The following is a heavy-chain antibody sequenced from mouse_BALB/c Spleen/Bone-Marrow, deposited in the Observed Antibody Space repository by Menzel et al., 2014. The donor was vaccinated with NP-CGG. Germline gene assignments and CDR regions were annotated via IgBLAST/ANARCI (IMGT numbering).Heavy chain of an antibody. Sequence: QVHLQQPGPGLVAPSQSLSITCTVSGFSLTTYGVHWVRQPPGKGLEWQGVIWAGGSTHYNSALMSRLSISKDNSNNQVFLKMNSLQTDDTAMYYCARDKGNGNSLYYSMDYWGQGISVTVSS. J-gene: IGHJ4*01. CDR1: GFSLTTYG. CDR2: IWAGGST. CDR3: ARDKGNGNSLYYSMDY. D-gene: IGHD2-1*01. V-gene: IGHV2-9*02.